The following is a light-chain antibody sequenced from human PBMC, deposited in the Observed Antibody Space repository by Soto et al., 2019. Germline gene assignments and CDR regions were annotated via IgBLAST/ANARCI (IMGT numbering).Light chain of an antibody. CDR3: QQYGSTVT. J-gene: IGKJ2*01. V-gene: IGKV3-20*01. Sequence: EIVLTQSPGTLSLSPGERATLSCRASQSVSSSYLAWYQQKPVQAPRLLIYVASSRATGIPDRFSGSGSGTDFTLTSSRLEPEDFAVYYCQQYGSTVTFGQGTKLEIK. CDR1: QSVSSSY. CDR2: VAS.